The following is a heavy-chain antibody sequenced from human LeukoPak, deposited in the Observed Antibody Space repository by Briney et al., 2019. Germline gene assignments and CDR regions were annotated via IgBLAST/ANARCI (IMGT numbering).Heavy chain of an antibody. CDR3: ARDRGKYDAFDI. V-gene: IGHV4-4*07. CDR1: GGSISGYY. D-gene: IGHD3-10*01. J-gene: IGHJ3*02. CDR2: IYTSGST. Sequence: SETLSLTCTVSGGSISGYYWSWLRQPAGKGLEWIGRIYTSGSTNYNPSLKSRVTMSVDTSKNQFSLRLRSVISADTAVYYCARDRGKYDAFDILGQASMVTVSS.